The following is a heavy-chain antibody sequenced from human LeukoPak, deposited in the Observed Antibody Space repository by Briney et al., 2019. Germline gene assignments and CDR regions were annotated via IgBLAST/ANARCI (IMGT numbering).Heavy chain of an antibody. CDR1: GGSNSGYY. CDR2: INYSGRT. D-gene: IGHD6-13*01. J-gene: IGHJ4*02. V-gene: IGHV4-59*08. CDR3: ARTISGWYYFDY. Sequence: SETLSLTCSVSGGSNSGYYWGWIRQPPGKGLEWSGYINYSGRTDYNPSLKSRVTISVDTSKNQFSLKLSSVTAADTAVFYCARTISGWYYFDYWGQGTLVTVSS.